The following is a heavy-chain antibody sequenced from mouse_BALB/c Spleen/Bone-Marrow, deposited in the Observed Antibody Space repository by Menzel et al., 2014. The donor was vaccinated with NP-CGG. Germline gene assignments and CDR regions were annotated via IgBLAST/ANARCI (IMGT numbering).Heavy chain of an antibody. J-gene: IGHJ2*01. V-gene: IGHV1-84*02. CDR3: ARSPYYGNYDDY. Sequence: QVQLQQSGPELVKPGASVKISCKASGYTFTDYYINWVKQKPGRGLEWIGWIYPGSGNTKYNEKFKGKATLTVDTSSSTAYMQLSSLTSEDTAVYFCARSPYYGNYDDYWGQGTTLTVSS. CDR2: IYPGSGNT. CDR1: GYTFTDYY. D-gene: IGHD2-10*01.